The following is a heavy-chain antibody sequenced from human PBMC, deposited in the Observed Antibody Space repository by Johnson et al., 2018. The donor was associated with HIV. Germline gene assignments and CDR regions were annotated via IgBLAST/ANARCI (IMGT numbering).Heavy chain of an antibody. J-gene: IGHJ3*02. CDR2: IGWNSGSI. D-gene: IGHD6-6*01. CDR3: AKDRGEYSSLHDAFDI. Sequence: VESGGGLVQPGRSLRLSCAASGFTFDHYAMHWVRQGPGKGLEWVAGIGWNSGSIGYADSVKGRFTISRDNAKNSLYLQMNSLRAEDTALYYCAKDRGEYSSLHDAFDIWGQGTMVTVSS. V-gene: IGHV3-9*01. CDR1: GFTFDHYA.